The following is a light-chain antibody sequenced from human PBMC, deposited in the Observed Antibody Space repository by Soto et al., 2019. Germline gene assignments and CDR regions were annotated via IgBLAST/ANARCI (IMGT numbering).Light chain of an antibody. V-gene: IGKV1-5*03. Sequence: DIQMTQSPSTLSASVGDRVTITCRASQSISTWLAWYQHKPGKAPKLLIYKASTLEGGVPSRFSGSGSGTEFPLTISSLQPDDFATYYCQQYNTYSRTFGQGTKVEIK. CDR3: QQYNTYSRT. CDR1: QSISTW. J-gene: IGKJ1*01. CDR2: KAS.